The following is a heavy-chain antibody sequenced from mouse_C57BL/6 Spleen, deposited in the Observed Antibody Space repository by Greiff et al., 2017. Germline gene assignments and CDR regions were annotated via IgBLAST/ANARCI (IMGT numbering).Heavy chain of an antibody. D-gene: IGHD1-1*01. V-gene: IGHV3-8*01. CDR1: GYSITSDY. Sequence: EVKLVESGPGLAKPSQTLSLTCSVTGYSITSDYWNWIRKFPGNKLEYMGYISYSGSTYYNPSLKSRISITRDTSKNQYYLQLNSVTTEGTATNDCARWGGGSSYWYFDVWGTGTTVTVSS. CDR2: ISYSGST. CDR3: ARWGGGSSYWYFDV. J-gene: IGHJ1*03.